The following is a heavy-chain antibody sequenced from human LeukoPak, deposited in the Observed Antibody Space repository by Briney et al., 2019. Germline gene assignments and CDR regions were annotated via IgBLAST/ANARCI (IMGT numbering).Heavy chain of an antibody. CDR3: ARSVEMATVQSMGY. V-gene: IGHV3-74*01. CDR2: INSDGSST. D-gene: IGHD5-24*01. J-gene: IGHJ4*02. CDR1: GFTFSSYW. Sequence: PGGSLRLSCAASGFTFSSYWMHWVRQAPGKGLVWVSRINSDGSSTSYADSVKGRFTISRDNAKNTLCLQMNSLRAEDTAVYYCARSVEMATVQSMGYWGQGTLVTVSS.